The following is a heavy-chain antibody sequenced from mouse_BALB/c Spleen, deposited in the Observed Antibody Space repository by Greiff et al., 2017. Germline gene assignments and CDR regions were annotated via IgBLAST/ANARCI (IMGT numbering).Heavy chain of an antibody. J-gene: IGHJ3*01. D-gene: IGHD1-1*01. CDR3: ASSITTVLGAY. V-gene: IGHV2-9*02. Sequence: VQLQESGPGLVAPSQSLSITCTVSGFSLTSYGVHWVRQPPGKGLEWLGVIWAGGSTNYNSALMSRLSISKDNSKSQVFLKMNSLQTDDTAMYYCASSITTVLGAYWGQGTLVTVSA. CDR2: IWAGGST. CDR1: GFSLTSYG.